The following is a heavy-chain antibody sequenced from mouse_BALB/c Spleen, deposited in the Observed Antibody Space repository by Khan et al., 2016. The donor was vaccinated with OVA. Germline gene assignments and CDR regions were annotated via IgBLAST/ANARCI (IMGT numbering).Heavy chain of an antibody. CDR3: ATSYFYGYYFDY. V-gene: IGHV5-17*02. J-gene: IGHJ2*01. D-gene: IGHD1-1*01. CDR2: ISGDSNTI. Sequence: EVELVESGGGLVQPGGSRKLSCAASGFTFNNYGMHWVRQAPEKGLEWVAYISGDSNTIYYVDSVTGRFTISSDNPKNTLFLQMTSLMSEDTAMYYCATSYFYGYYFDYWGPGTTLTVS. CDR1: GFTFNNYG.